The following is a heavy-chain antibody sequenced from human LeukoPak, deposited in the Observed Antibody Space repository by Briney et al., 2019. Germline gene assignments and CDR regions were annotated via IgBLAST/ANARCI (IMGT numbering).Heavy chain of an antibody. J-gene: IGHJ4*02. CDR1: GGSFSGYY. D-gene: IGHD3-16*01. CDR2: INHSGST. V-gene: IGHV4-34*01. Sequence: SETLSLTCAVYGGSFSGYYWSWIRQPPGKGLEWIGEINHSGSTDYNPSLKSRVTISVDTSKNQFSLKLSSVTAADTAVYYCARGLYDYVWGSYSGYWGQGTLVTVSS. CDR3: ARGLYDYVWGSYSGY.